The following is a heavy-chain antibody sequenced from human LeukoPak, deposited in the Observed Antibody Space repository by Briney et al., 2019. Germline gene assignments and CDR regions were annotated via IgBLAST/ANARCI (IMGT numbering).Heavy chain of an antibody. CDR1: GDSVRSYY. J-gene: IGHJ3*01. CDR3: ARLGALHGAFDV. CDR2: IHYSGST. V-gene: IGHV4-59*02. D-gene: IGHD3-16*01. Sequence: SETLSLTCTVSGDSVRSYYWSWIRQPPGKGLEWIGNIHYSGSTKYSSSLKSRVTISVDTSNNQFSLRVTSLTAADTAVYYCARLGALHGAFDVWGQGTLVTVSS.